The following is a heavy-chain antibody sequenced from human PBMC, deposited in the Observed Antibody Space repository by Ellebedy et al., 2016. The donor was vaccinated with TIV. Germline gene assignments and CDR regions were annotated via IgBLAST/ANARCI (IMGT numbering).Heavy chain of an antibody. CDR3: ARGAAVATIRLYYYYGMDV. CDR2: IIPIFGTA. V-gene: IGHV1-69*13. J-gene: IGHJ6*02. CDR1: GGTFSSYA. D-gene: IGHD5-12*01. Sequence: ASVKVSYXASGGTFSSYAISWVRQAPGQGLEWMGGIIPIFGTANYAQKFQGRVTITADESTSTAYMELSSLRSEDTAVYYCARGAAVATIRLYYYYGMDVWGQGTTVTVSS.